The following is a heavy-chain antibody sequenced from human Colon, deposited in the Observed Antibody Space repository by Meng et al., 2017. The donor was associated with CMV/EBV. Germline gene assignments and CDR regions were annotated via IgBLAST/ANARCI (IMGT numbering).Heavy chain of an antibody. Sequence: SVKVSCKASGGTFRSYSISWLRQAPGQGLEWMGRISPALGIASYAQKFPDRVTITADISTSTAYMELTTLRSDDTAVYYCARDRSGFDHRLLAMDVWGQGTTVTVSS. CDR1: GGTFRSYS. CDR3: ARDRSGFDHRLLAMDV. CDR2: ISPALGIA. D-gene: IGHD1-26*01. V-gene: IGHV1-69*04. J-gene: IGHJ6*02.